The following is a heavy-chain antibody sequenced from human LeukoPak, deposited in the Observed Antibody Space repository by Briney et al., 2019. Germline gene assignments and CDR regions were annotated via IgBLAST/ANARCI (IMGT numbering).Heavy chain of an antibody. D-gene: IGHD3-22*01. Sequence: GGSLRLSCAASGFTFSDYHMSWVRQAPGKGLEWVSYITSSGSTIYYAHSLKGRFTISRDNANNSLYLQMNSLRAEDTAVYYCARDNYYDSSGYYSYWGQGTLVTVSS. J-gene: IGHJ4*02. CDR1: GFTFSDYH. V-gene: IGHV3-11*01. CDR3: ARDNYYDSSGYYSY. CDR2: ITSSGSTI.